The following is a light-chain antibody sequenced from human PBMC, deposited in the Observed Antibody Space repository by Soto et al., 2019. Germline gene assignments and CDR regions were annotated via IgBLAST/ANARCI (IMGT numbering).Light chain of an antibody. CDR1: QSVSSSY. CDR3: QQSYTTPIT. CDR2: GAS. Sequence: PGESVTLSCSASQSVSSSYLTWSQHKPGQAPRLLIYGASTRATGIPARFTGSGSGTDFTLTISSLQPEDFATYFCQQSYTTPITFGQGTRLEIK. V-gene: IGKV3D-7*01. J-gene: IGKJ5*01.